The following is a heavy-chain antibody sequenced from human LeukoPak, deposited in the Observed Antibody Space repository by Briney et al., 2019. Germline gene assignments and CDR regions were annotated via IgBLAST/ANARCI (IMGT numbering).Heavy chain of an antibody. D-gene: IGHD6-13*01. CDR3: ARHSSSWYFDY. V-gene: IGHV5-51*01. CDR2: IYPADSDT. Sequence: GESLKISCKGSGYNFAGYWIGWVRQMPGKGLEWMGIIYPADSDTRYSPSFQGQVTISADKSISTAYLQWSSLKASDTAMYYCARHSSSWYFDYWGQGTLVSVSS. J-gene: IGHJ4*02. CDR1: GYNFAGYW.